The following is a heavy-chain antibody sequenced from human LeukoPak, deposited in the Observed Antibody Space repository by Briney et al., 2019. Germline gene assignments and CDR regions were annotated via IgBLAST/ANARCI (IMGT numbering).Heavy chain of an antibody. D-gene: IGHD2-2*01. Sequence: SVKVSCKASGGTFSSYAISWVRQAPGQGLEWMGRIIPNFGTANYAQKFQGRVTITTDESTSTAYMELSSLRSEDTAVYYCARSYCSSTTCYLFDYWGQGTLVTVSS. CDR3: ARSYCSSTTCYLFDY. CDR2: IIPNFGTA. V-gene: IGHV1-69*05. CDR1: GGTFSSYA. J-gene: IGHJ4*02.